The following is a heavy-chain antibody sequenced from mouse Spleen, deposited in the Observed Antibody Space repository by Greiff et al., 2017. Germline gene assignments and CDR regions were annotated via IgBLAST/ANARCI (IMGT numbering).Heavy chain of an antibody. Sequence: EVQLQQSGTVLARPGASVKMSCKTSGYTFTSYWMHWVKQRPGQGLEWIGAIYPGNSDTSYNQKFKGKAKLTAVTSASTAYMELSSLTNEDSAVYYCTRDYGSRKDAMDYWGQGTSVTVSS. CDR3: TRDYGSRKDAMDY. V-gene: IGHV1-5*01. CDR1: GYTFTSYW. D-gene: IGHD1-1*01. CDR2: IYPGNSDT. J-gene: IGHJ4*01.